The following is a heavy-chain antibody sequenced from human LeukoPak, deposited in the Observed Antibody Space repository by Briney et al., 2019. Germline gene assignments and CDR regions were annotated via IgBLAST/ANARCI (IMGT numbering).Heavy chain of an antibody. CDR1: GFPFIEYS. V-gene: IGHV3-48*01. J-gene: IGHJ6*03. CDR3: ARVSTVHFYYYYYMDV. CDR2: IGIDSGNT. D-gene: IGHD4-11*01. Sequence: GGSLRLSCTASGFPFIEYSMNWVRQAPGKGLEWISYIGIDSGNTKYADSVRGRFTISADKAKNSLYLQMNSLRVEDTAVYYCARVSTVHFYYYYYMDVWGKGTTVTVSS.